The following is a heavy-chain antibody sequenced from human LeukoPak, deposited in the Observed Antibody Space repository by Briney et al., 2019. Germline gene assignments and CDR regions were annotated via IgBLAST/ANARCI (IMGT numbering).Heavy chain of an antibody. Sequence: SQTLSLTCAISGDSVSRNSAAWNWIRQSPSRGLEWLGRTHYTSKWNNDYAVSVKSRITINPDTSKNRFSLHLNSVTPEDTAVYYCARGQSSYFAMDVWGQGTTVTVS. D-gene: IGHD5-24*01. V-gene: IGHV6-1*01. CDR2: THYTSKWNN. CDR1: GDSVSRNSAA. CDR3: ARGQSSYFAMDV. J-gene: IGHJ6*02.